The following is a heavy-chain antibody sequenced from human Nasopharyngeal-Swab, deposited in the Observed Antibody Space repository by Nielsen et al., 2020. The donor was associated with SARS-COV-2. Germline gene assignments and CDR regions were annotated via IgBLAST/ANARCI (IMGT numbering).Heavy chain of an antibody. V-gene: IGHV7-4-1*02. J-gene: IGHJ4*02. CDR1: GYTFTDYA. CDR3: ARSEIAAAVRGCGY. Sequence: ASVKVSCKASGYTFTDYAMNWVRQAPGQGLEWMGWINTNTGNPTYAQGLTGRFVFSLDTSVSTAYLQINSLKAEDTAIYYCARSEIAAAVRGCGYWGQGTLISVSA. D-gene: IGHD6-13*01. CDR2: INTNTGNP.